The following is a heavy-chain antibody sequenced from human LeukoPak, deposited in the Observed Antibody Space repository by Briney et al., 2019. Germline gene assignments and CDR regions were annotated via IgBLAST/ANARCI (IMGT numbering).Heavy chain of an antibody. D-gene: IGHD2-2*01. CDR2: INHSGST. CDR3: ARYQKDIVVVPASAWFDP. J-gene: IGHJ5*02. CDR1: GGSFSGYY. Sequence: SETLSLTCAVYGGSFSGYYWSWIRQPPGEGLERIGEINHSGSTNYNPSLKSRVTISVDTSKNQFSLKLSSVTAADTAVYYCARYQKDIVVVPASAWFDPWGQGTLVTVSS. V-gene: IGHV4-34*01.